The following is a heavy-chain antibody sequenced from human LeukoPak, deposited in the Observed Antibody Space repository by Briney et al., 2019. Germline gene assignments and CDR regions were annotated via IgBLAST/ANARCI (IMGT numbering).Heavy chain of an antibody. CDR1: GGSISSSNW. Sequence: SETLSLTCAVSGGSISSSNWWSWVRQPPGKGLEWIGEIYHSGSTNYNPSLKSRVTISVDKSKNQFSLKLSSVTAADTAVYYCARLDLVVVTASYNWFDPWGQGTLVTVSS. J-gene: IGHJ5*02. D-gene: IGHD2-21*02. V-gene: IGHV4-4*02. CDR3: ARLDLVVVTASYNWFDP. CDR2: IYHSGST.